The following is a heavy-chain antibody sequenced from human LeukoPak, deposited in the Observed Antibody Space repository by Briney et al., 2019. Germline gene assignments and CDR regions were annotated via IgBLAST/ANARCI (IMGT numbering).Heavy chain of an antibody. CDR3: AREGPGGFDY. D-gene: IGHD1-1*01. CDR1: GFTFSSYW. V-gene: IGHV3-7*04. J-gene: IGHJ4*02. Sequence: GGSLRLSCAASGFTFSSYWMSWVRQAPGKGLEFVANIKGDGGRRSFVDSVKGRFTISRDNAENSLNLQINSLRAEDTAVYYCAREGPGGFDYWGQGTLVTVSS. CDR2: IKGDGGRR.